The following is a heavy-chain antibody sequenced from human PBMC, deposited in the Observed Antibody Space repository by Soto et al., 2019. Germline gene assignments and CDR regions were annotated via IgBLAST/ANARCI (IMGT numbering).Heavy chain of an antibody. Sequence: QVQLVQSGGEVKKPGASVKVSCKTSGYSFTTYGISWVRQAPGQGLEWMGWISAYNGNTNYAQKLQDRVTMTTDTSTSTAYMELRSLISDDTAVYYCAREGPAPYYYHGMDVWGQGSTVTVSS. CDR3: AREGPAPYYYHGMDV. V-gene: IGHV1-18*01. CDR2: ISAYNGNT. J-gene: IGHJ6*02. CDR1: GYSFTTYG.